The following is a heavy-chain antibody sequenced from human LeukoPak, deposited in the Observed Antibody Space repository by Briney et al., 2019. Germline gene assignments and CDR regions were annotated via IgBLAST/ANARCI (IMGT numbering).Heavy chain of an antibody. Sequence: GASVKVSCKASGYTFTGYYMHWVRQAPGQGLEWMGWINPNSGGTNYAQKFQGWVTMTRDTSISTAYMELSRLRSDDTAVYYCARDWQDSSGWHNNWIDPWGQGTLVTVSS. J-gene: IGHJ5*02. CDR2: INPNSGGT. CDR1: GYTFTGYY. V-gene: IGHV1-2*04. D-gene: IGHD6-19*01. CDR3: ARDWQDSSGWHNNWIDP.